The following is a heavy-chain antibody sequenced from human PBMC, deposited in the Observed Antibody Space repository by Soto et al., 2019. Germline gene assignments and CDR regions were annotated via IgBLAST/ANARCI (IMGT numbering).Heavy chain of an antibody. CDR2: ISAYNGNT. Sequence: ASVKVSCKASGYTFTSYGISWVRQAPGQGLEWMGWISAYNGNTNYAQKLQGRVTMTTDTSTSTAYMELRSLRSDDTAVYYCARYHVVAVAGTSLLDYWGQGTLVTVSS. CDR3: ARYHVVAVAGTSLLDY. J-gene: IGHJ4*02. V-gene: IGHV1-18*01. D-gene: IGHD6-19*01. CDR1: GYTFTSYG.